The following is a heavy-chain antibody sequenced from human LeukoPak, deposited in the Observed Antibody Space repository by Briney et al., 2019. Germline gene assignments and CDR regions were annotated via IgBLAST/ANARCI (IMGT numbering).Heavy chain of an antibody. Sequence: PGRSLRLSCAASGFTFDDYAMHWLRQAPGAGLGCVSGISWNSGSIGYADSVKGRFTISRDNAKNSLYLQMDSLRAEDTALYYCAKDRSASYYDAFDIWGQGTMVTVSS. J-gene: IGHJ3*02. CDR1: GFTFDDYA. D-gene: IGHD1-26*01. CDR2: ISWNSGSI. V-gene: IGHV3-9*01. CDR3: AKDRSASYYDAFDI.